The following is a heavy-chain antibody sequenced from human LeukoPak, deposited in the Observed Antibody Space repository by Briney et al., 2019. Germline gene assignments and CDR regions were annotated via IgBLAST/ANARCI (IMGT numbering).Heavy chain of an antibody. CDR2: IIPIFGTA. CDR1: GGTFSSYA. J-gene: IGHJ3*02. D-gene: IGHD1-1*01. V-gene: IGHV1-69*06. CDR3: ARDFVQPDQYAFDI. Sequence: ASVRVSCKASGGTFSSYAISWVRQAPGQGLEWMGGIIPIFGTANYAQKFQGRVTITADKSTSTAYMELSSLRSEDTAVYYCARDFVQPDQYAFDIWGQGTMVTVSS.